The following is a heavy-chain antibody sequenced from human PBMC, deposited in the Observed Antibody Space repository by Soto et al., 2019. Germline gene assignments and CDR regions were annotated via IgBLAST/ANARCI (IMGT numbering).Heavy chain of an antibody. D-gene: IGHD3-10*01. CDR1: GFTFSSYA. J-gene: IGHJ4*02. CDR2: SSGSGAST. CDR3: ARHDSGTNPHFDC. Sequence: PGGSLRLSCVASGFTFSSYAMGWVRQAPGKGLEWVSLSSGSGASTYYADSVKGRFTISRDSSKNTLYLQMNSLRAEDTAVYYCARHDSGTNPHFDCWGQGTLVTVSS. V-gene: IGHV3-23*01.